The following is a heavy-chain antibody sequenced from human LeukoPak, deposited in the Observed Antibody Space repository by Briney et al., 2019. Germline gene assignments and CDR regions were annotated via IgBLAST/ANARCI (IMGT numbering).Heavy chain of an antibody. J-gene: IGHJ4*02. CDR2: ISGSGGST. V-gene: IGHV3-23*01. D-gene: IGHD2-2*01. CDR1: GFTFSSYA. Sequence: PGGSLRLSCAASGFTFSSYAMSWVRQAPGKGLEWVSAISGSGGSTYYADSVKGRFTISRDNSKNTLYLQMNSLRAEDTAVYYCAGQYCSSTSCLFDYWGQGTLVTVSS. CDR3: AGQYCSSTSCLFDY.